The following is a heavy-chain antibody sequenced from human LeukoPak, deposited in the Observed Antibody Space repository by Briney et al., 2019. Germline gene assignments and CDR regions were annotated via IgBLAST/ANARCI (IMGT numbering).Heavy chain of an antibody. D-gene: IGHD1-7*01. Sequence: ASVKVSCKVSGYTLTGLSMHWVRQAPGKGLEWMGGFDPEDGETIYAQKFQGRVTMTEDTSTDTAYMELSSLRSEDTAVYYCATQSQLELRPYAAFDIWGQGTMVAVSS. V-gene: IGHV1-24*01. CDR2: FDPEDGET. CDR3: ATQSQLELRPYAAFDI. J-gene: IGHJ3*02. CDR1: GYTLTGLS.